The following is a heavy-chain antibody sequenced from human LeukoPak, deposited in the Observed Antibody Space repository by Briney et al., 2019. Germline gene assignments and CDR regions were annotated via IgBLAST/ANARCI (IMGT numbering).Heavy chain of an antibody. CDR3: AREIVTQGDYYMDV. D-gene: IGHD2/OR15-2a*01. CDR1: GFTFSSYS. CDR2: ISSRSSYI. J-gene: IGHJ6*03. Sequence: GSLGLSCAASGFTFSSYSMNWVRQAPGKGLEWVSSISSRSSYIYYADSVKGRFTISRDNAKNSLYLQMNSLRAEDTAVYYCAREIVTQGDYYMDVWGKGTTVTVSS. V-gene: IGHV3-21*01.